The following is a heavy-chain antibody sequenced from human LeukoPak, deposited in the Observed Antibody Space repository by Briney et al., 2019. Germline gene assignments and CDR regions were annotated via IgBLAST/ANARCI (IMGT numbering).Heavy chain of an antibody. V-gene: IGHV3-23*01. CDR2: ISGSGGST. J-gene: IGHJ4*02. D-gene: IGHD2-15*01. Sequence: GSLRLSCAASGFTFSSYAMSWVRQAPGKGLEWVSAISGSGGSTYYADSVKGRFTISRDNSKNTLYLQMNSLRAEDTAVYYCAKSPYCSGGSCYLARYYFDYWGQGTLVTVSS. CDR3: AKSPYCSGGSCYLARYYFDY. CDR1: GFTFSSYA.